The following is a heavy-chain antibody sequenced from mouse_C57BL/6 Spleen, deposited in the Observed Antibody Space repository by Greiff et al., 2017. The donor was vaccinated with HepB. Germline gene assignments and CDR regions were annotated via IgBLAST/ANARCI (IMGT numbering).Heavy chain of an antibody. CDR1: GYTFTSSW. V-gene: IGHV1-55*01. Sequence: QVQLKQPGAELLKPGASVKMSCKASGYTFTSSWLTWVKQRPGQGLEWIGDIYPGSGSTNYNEKFKSKATLTVDTSSSTAYMQLSSLTSEDSAVYYWARTTTVVDYWGQGTTLIVSS. J-gene: IGHJ2*01. CDR3: ARTTTVVDY. CDR2: IYPGSGST. D-gene: IGHD1-1*01.